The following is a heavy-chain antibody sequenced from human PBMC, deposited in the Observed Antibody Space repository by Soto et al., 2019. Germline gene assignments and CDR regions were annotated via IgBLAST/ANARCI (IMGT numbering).Heavy chain of an antibody. CDR2: ISSSSSYT. CDR3: ARWYDILTGYLDY. Sequence: QVQLVESGGGLVKPGGSLRLSCAASGFTFSDYYMSWIRQAPGKGLEWVSYISSSSSYTNYADSVKGRFTISRDNAKNSLYLQMNGLRAEDTAVYYCARWYDILTGYLDYWGQGTLVTVSS. CDR1: GFTFSDYY. D-gene: IGHD3-9*01. J-gene: IGHJ4*02. V-gene: IGHV3-11*06.